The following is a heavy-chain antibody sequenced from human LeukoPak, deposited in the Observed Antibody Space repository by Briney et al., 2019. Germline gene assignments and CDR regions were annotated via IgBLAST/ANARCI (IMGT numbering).Heavy chain of an antibody. CDR2: IYYSGST. CDR3: AGLLFGELTFDY. D-gene: IGHD3-10*01. CDR1: GPSISSYY. V-gene: IGHV4-59*01. J-gene: IGHJ4*02. Sequence: SETLSLTCTVSGPSISSYYWRWIRQPPGKGLEWIGYIYYSGSTDYNPSLKGRVTISVDTSKNQFSLKLGSVTAADTAVYYGAGLLFGELTFDYWGQGGLVIVSS.